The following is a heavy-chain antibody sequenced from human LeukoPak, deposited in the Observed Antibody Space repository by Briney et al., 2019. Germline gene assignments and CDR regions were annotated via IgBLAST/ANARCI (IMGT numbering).Heavy chain of an antibody. D-gene: IGHD3-22*01. CDR3: ARTDGSGYYLFDY. CDR2: INHTGRT. Sequence: SETLSLTCAVSGGSFSGYYWSWIRQPPGKGLEWIGEINHTGRTNYNPSLQSRVTISVDTSKKQFSLKLSSVTAADTAVYYCARTDGSGYYLFDYWGQGTLVTVSS. J-gene: IGHJ4*02. V-gene: IGHV4-34*01. CDR1: GGSFSGYY.